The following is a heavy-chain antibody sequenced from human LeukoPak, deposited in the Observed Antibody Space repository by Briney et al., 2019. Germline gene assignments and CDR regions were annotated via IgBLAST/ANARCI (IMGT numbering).Heavy chain of an antibody. D-gene: IGHD1-26*01. V-gene: IGHV3-30*18. CDR1: GFTLSSYG. Sequence: PGGSLRLSCAVSGFTLSSYGMHWVRQAPGKGLEWVAVISYDGSNKYYADSVKGRFTISRDNSKNTLYLQMNSLRADDTAVYYCAKDRHSGSFDYWGQGTLVTVSS. J-gene: IGHJ4*02. CDR2: ISYDGSNK. CDR3: AKDRHSGSFDY.